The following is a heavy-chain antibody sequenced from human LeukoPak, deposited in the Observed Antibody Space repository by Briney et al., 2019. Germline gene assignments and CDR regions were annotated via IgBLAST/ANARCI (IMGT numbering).Heavy chain of an antibody. D-gene: IGHD6-13*01. J-gene: IGHJ5*02. CDR2: LSSSSSYI. CDR1: GFTISSYS. CDR3: ARVLAAASSNWFDP. Sequence: PAGPLTLSCAASGFTISSYSMNWLPQAPGKGLKWVSTLSSSSSYIYHADPVKVRFTMSRHNAKNSLNLQMNSLRAEDTAVYYCARVLAAASSNWFDPWGQGTLVTVSS. V-gene: IGHV3-21*01.